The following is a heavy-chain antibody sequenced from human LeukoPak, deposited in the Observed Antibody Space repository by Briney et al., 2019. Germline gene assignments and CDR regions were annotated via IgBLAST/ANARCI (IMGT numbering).Heavy chain of an antibody. D-gene: IGHD2-15*01. CDR3: ARDLGWWGTKPLHYFDY. CDR1: GYTFTSYG. J-gene: IGHJ4*02. CDR2: ISAYNGNT. V-gene: IGHV1-18*01. Sequence: GALVKVSCKASGYTFTSYGISWVRQAPGQGLEWMGWISAYNGNTNYAQKLQGRVTMTTDTSTSTAYMELRSLRSDDTAVYHCARDLGWWGTKPLHYFDYWGQGTLVTVSS.